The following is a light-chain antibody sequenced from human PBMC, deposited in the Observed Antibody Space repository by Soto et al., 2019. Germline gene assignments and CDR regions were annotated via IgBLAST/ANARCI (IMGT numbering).Light chain of an antibody. V-gene: IGKV3-20*01. CDR2: GAS. Sequence: EIVLTQSPGTLSLSPGERATLSCRASQSVSSSYLAWYQQKPGQAPRLLIYGASSRATGIPDRFSGSGSGTDFTLTISRLEAEDFAVYYCQHYGSSSLTFGGGTKVEIK. CDR1: QSVSSSY. J-gene: IGKJ4*01. CDR3: QHYGSSSLT.